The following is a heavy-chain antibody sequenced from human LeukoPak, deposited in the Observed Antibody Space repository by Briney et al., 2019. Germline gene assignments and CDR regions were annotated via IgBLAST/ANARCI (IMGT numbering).Heavy chain of an antibody. CDR3: ARAPTYYYDSSGLGP. Sequence: GASVNVSCKAAGYTFTSYGISWVRQAPGQGIEWMGWISAYNGNTNYAQKLQGRVTMTTDTSTSTAYMELRSLRSDDTAVYYCARAPTYYYDSSGLGPWGQGTMVTVSS. V-gene: IGHV1-18*01. CDR2: ISAYNGNT. D-gene: IGHD3-22*01. CDR1: GYTFTSYG. J-gene: IGHJ4*02.